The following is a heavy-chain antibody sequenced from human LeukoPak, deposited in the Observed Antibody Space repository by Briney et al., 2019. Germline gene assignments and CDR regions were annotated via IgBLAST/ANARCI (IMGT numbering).Heavy chain of an antibody. CDR2: INHSGST. CDR3: ARHRMYSSRPSVWFDP. CDR1: GGSFSGYY. V-gene: IGHV4-34*01. J-gene: IGHJ5*02. D-gene: IGHD6-13*01. Sequence: PSETLSLTCAVYGGSFSGYYWSWIRQPPGKGLEWIGEINHSGSTNYNPSLKSRVTISVDTSKNQFSLKLSSMTAADTAVYYCARHRMYSSRPSVWFDPWGQGTLVTVSS.